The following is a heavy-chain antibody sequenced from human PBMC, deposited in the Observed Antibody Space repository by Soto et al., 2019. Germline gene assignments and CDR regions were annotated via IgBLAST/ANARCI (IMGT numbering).Heavy chain of an antibody. D-gene: IGHD1-1*01. Sequence: GGSLRLSCAASGFTFSSYGMHWVRQAPGKGLEWVAAISGGGGSTYYADSVKGRFTISRDNSKNTLYLQMNSLRAEDTAVYYGAKGGSYYYYMDVWGKGTTVNVSS. CDR3: AKGGSYYYYMDV. CDR2: ISGGGGST. V-gene: IGHV3-NL1*01. J-gene: IGHJ6*03. CDR1: GFTFSSYG.